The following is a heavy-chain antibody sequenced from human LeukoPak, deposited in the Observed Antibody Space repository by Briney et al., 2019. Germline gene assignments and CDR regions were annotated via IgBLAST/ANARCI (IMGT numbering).Heavy chain of an antibody. CDR1: GYTFTSCY. CDR2: INPSGGST. Sequence: ASVKVSCKASGYTFTSCYMHWVRQAPGQGLEWMGIINPSGGSTSYAQKFQGRVTMTRDTSTSTVYMELSSLRSEDTAVYYCARFGSGLVRDYWGQGTLVTVSS. D-gene: IGHD6-19*01. J-gene: IGHJ4*02. V-gene: IGHV1-46*01. CDR3: ARFGSGLVRDY.